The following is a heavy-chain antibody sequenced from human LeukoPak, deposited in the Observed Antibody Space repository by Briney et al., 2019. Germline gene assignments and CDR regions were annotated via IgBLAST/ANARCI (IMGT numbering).Heavy chain of an antibody. CDR3: ARTFGDTGY. J-gene: IGHJ4*02. CDR2: INSDGSTT. Sequence: GGSLRLSCAASGFTFSSYWMHWVRQAPGKGLAWVSRINSDGSTTNYADSVKGRFTISRDNAKHTLYLQMNSLRAEDTAVYYCARTFGDTGYWGQGTLVTVSS. D-gene: IGHD2-21*02. CDR1: GFTFSSYW. V-gene: IGHV3-74*01.